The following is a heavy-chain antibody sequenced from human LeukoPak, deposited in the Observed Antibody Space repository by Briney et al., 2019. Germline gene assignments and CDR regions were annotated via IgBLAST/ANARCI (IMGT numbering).Heavy chain of an antibody. CDR2: IIHIFDTI. CDR3: ARGLYYYGSGSYYRRCFDP. V-gene: IGHV1-69*01. Sequence: VKVSCKASGGTFSSYAISWVRQGPGQGLGWMGRIIHIFDTINSTQKFQGRVTATADESTSTAYMELSSLRSEDTAVYYCARGLYYYGSGSYYRRCFDPWGQGTLVTVSS. J-gene: IGHJ5*02. CDR1: GGTFSSYA. D-gene: IGHD3-10*01.